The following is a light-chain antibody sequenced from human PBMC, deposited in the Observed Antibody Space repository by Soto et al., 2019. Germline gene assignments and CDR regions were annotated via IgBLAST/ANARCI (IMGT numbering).Light chain of an antibody. J-gene: IGLJ1*01. Sequence: QSALTQPASVPGSPGQSITISCTGTSSDVGGYNYVSWYQQHPGKAPKLMIYEVINRPSGVSNRFSGSKSGNTASLTISGLQAEDEADYYCGSYTSASTLVFGTGTKVTVL. CDR3: GSYTSASTLV. V-gene: IGLV2-14*01. CDR1: SSDVGGYNY. CDR2: EVI.